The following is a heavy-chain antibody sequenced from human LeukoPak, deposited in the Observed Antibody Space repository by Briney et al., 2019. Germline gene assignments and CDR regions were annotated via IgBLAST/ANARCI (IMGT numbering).Heavy chain of an antibody. CDR1: GFTVSSNY. Sequence: QPGGSLGLSCAASGFTVSSNYMSWVRQAPGKGLEWVSIIYSGDNTHYADSVKGRFTISRDNSKNTLYLQMNSLRAEDTAVYYCARGGEYFSYWGQGTLVTVTS. J-gene: IGHJ4*02. D-gene: IGHD2/OR15-2a*01. V-gene: IGHV3-66*01. CDR3: ARGGEYFSY. CDR2: IYSGDNT.